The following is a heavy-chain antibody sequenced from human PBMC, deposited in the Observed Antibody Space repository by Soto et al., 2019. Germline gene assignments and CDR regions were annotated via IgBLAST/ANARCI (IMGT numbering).Heavy chain of an antibody. D-gene: IGHD4-17*01. V-gene: IGHV4-30-4*01. J-gene: IGHJ3*02. CDR3: ARDLGGTVTTGGAFDI. CDR1: GGSISSGDYY. CDR2: IYYSGST. Sequence: QVQLQESGPGLVKPSQTLSLTCTVSGGSISSGDYYWSWIRQPPGKGLEWIGYIYYSGSTYYNPSLKSRVTISVDTSKNQFSLKLSSVTAADTAVYYCARDLGGTVTTGGAFDIWGQGTMVTVSS.